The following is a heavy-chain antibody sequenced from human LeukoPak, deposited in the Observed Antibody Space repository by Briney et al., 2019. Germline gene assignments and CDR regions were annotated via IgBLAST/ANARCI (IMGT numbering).Heavy chain of an antibody. D-gene: IGHD3-16*01. CDR1: NGSLSGYI. Sequence: SETLSPTCSVSNGSLSGYIWSWIRQPPGQRLEWIGYIYATGSTLYNPSLKSRVTISVDASENQVSLTLRSATAADTATYSGARHAGYERWFDPWGQGALVTVSS. CDR2: IYATGST. V-gene: IGHV4-4*09. J-gene: IGHJ5*02. CDR3: ARHAGYERWFDP.